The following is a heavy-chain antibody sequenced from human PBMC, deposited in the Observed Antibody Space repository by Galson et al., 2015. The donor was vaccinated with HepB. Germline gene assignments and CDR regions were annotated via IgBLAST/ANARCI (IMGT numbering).Heavy chain of an antibody. Sequence: SLRLSCAASGFTFSSYSMNWVRQAPGKGLEWVSYISSSSSTIYYADSVKGRFTISRDNAKNSLYLQMNSLRDEDTAVYYCAREPTDYYYDSSGFYYGAFDIWGQGTMVTVSS. V-gene: IGHV3-48*02. D-gene: IGHD3-22*01. CDR1: GFTFSSYS. J-gene: IGHJ3*02. CDR2: ISSSSSTI. CDR3: AREPTDYYYDSSGFYYGAFDI.